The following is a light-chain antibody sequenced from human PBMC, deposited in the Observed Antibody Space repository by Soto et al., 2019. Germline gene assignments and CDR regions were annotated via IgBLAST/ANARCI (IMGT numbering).Light chain of an antibody. V-gene: IGLV6-57*01. Sequence: NFLLTQPHSVSESPGKTVTISCTRSGGSIASNYVQWFQQRPGSSPTTVIYEDNQRPSGVPDRFSGSIASSSNSASLTISGLKTEDEADYYCQSYDSSNHWVFGGGTKLTVL. CDR2: EDN. CDR1: GGSIASNY. CDR3: QSYDSSNHWV. J-gene: IGLJ3*02.